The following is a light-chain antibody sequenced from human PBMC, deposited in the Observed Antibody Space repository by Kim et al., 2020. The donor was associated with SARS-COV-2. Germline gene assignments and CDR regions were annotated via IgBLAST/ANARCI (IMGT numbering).Light chain of an antibody. CDR1: QFISNW. Sequence: DIQMAQSPSSVSASVGDRVTITCRASQFISNWLAWYQQKPGKPPTLLIFAASDLLGGVPSRFSGSGSGTEFTLSISNLQPEDSATYFCQQAYNMPYTFGQGTKLEIK. CDR2: AAS. J-gene: IGKJ2*01. CDR3: QQAYNMPYT. V-gene: IGKV1D-12*01.